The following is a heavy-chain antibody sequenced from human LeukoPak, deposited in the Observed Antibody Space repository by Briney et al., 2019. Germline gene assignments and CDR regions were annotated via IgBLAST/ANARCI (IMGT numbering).Heavy chain of an antibody. V-gene: IGHV3-7*01. J-gene: IGHJ4*02. Sequence: GGSLRLSCTASGLTFSNYWMTWVRQAPGKGLEWVANINQDGSGKNYVDSVKGRFTISRDNAQNSLYLQMNSLRVEDTAVYYCARDRAVAGLCDYWGQGTLVTVSS. CDR2: INQDGSGK. D-gene: IGHD6-19*01. CDR3: ARDRAVAGLCDY. CDR1: GLTFSNYW.